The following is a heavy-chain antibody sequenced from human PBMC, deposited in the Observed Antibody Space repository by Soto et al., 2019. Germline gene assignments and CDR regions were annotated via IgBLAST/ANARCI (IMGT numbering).Heavy chain of an antibody. V-gene: IGHV4-59*01. D-gene: IGHD2-2*01. CDR1: GGSISSYY. J-gene: IGHJ4*02. Sequence: QVQLQESGPGLVKPSETLSLTCTVSGGSISSYYWSWIRQPPGKGLEWIGYIYYSGSTNYNPSLKSRVTISVDTSKNQFSLKLSSVTAADTAVYYCARGHCASTSCYSSPFDYWGQGTLVTVSS. CDR2: IYYSGST. CDR3: ARGHCASTSCYSSPFDY.